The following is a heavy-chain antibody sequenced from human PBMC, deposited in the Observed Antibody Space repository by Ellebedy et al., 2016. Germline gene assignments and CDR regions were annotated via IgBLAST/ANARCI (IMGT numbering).Heavy chain of an antibody. V-gene: IGHV4-61*02. CDR3: ATLTIPGGSDS. Sequence: SETLSLTXFVSGDSISSGTYYWSWIRQPAGKGLEWIGRISTSGNTIYNPSLKSRVTMLVDTSKNHFSLELTPVTAADTAVYYCATLTIPGGSDSWGQGTLVTVSS. J-gene: IGHJ4*02. CDR1: GDSISSGTYY. D-gene: IGHD3-3*01. CDR2: ISTSGNT.